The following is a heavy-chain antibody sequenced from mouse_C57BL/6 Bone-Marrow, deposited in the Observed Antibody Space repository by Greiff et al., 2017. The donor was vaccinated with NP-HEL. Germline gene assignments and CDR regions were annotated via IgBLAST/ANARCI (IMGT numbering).Heavy chain of an antibody. D-gene: IGHD4-1*01. J-gene: IGHJ1*03. V-gene: IGHV7-1*01. CDR3: ARVPGFDWYFDV. CDR2: SRNKANDYTT. Sequence: EVHLVESGGGLVQSGRSLRLSCATSGFTFSDFYMEWVRQAPGKGLEWIAASRNKANDYTTEYSASVKGRFIVSRDTSQSILYLQMNALRAEDTAIYYCARVPGFDWYFDVWGTGTTVTVSS. CDR1: GFTFSDFY.